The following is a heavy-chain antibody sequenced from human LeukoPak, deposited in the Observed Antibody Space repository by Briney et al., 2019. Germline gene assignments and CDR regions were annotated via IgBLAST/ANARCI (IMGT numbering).Heavy chain of an antibody. CDR1: GGSISSGGYY. CDR3: ARAGSCSGGSCYFWFDP. CDR2: IYYSGST. J-gene: IGHJ5*02. V-gene: IGHV4-31*03. D-gene: IGHD2-15*01. Sequence: NPSETLSLTCTVSGGSISSGGYYWSWIRQHPGKGLEWIGYIYYSGSTYYNPSLKSRVTISVDTSKNQFSLKLSSVTAADTAVYYCARAGSCSGGSCYFWFDPWGQGTLVTVSS.